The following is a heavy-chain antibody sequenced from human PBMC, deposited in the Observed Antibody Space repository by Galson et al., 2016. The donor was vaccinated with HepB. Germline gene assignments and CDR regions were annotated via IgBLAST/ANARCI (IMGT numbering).Heavy chain of an antibody. Sequence: SLRLSCAASGFTFSSYGMHWVRQAPGKGLEWVAVISYDGSKKYYVDSVKGRFTISRDNSKTTLYLEMNSLRADDSAVYYCARDLTHLGGNLYYWGQGTLVTVSS. J-gene: IGHJ4*02. V-gene: IGHV3-30*03. CDR3: ARDLTHLGGNLYY. CDR2: ISYDGSKK. CDR1: GFTFSSYG. D-gene: IGHD1-26*01.